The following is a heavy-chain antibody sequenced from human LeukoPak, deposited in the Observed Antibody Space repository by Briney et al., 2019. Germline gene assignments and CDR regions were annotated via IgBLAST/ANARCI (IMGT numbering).Heavy chain of an antibody. Sequence: SETLSLTCTVSGGSISSSSYYWGWIRQPPGKGLEWIGSIYYSGSTYYNPSLKSRVTISVDTSKNQFSLKLSSVTAADTAVYYCARRGDDFWSGYHTPNYYFDYWGQGTLVTVSS. V-gene: IGHV4-39*01. D-gene: IGHD3-3*01. J-gene: IGHJ4*02. CDR1: GGSISSSSYY. CDR3: ARRGDDFWSGYHTPNYYFDY. CDR2: IYYSGST.